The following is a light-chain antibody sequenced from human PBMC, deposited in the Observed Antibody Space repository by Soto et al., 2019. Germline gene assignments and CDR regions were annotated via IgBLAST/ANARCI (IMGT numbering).Light chain of an antibody. CDR3: QQYRA. J-gene: IGKJ1*01. Sequence: DIQITQSPSTLSASVGDRVTMTCRASQSISSWLAWYQQKPGKAPKLLIYKASSLESGVPSRFSGSGSGTEFTLTISSLQTDDFATYYCQQYRAFGQGTKVEIK. CDR2: KAS. V-gene: IGKV1-5*03. CDR1: QSISSW.